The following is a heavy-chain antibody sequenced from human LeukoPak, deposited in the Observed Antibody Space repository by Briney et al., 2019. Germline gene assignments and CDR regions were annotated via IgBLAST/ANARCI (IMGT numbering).Heavy chain of an antibody. D-gene: IGHD5-18*01. CDR2: IDSGGST. CDR3: TTCTYSYGYAFDI. V-gene: IGHV3-66*01. Sequence: GGSLRLSRAASGFTFSSYAMSWVRQAPGKGLEWVSVIDSGGSTYYADSVKGRFTISRDSSKNTLYLQMNSLRAEDTAVYSCTTCTYSYGYAFDIWGQGTMVTVSS. CDR1: GFTFSSYA. J-gene: IGHJ3*02.